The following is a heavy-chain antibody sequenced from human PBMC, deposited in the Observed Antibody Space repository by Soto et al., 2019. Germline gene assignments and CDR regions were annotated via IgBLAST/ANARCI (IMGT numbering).Heavy chain of an antibody. CDR2: ISSSSSTI. D-gene: IGHD2-15*01. Sequence: EVQLVKSGGGLVQPGGSLRLSCAASGFTFSSYSMNWVRQAPGKGLEWVSYISSSSSTIYYADSVKGRFTISRDNAKNSLYLKMNSLRDEDTAVYYCARDGYCSGGSCSEYYFDYWGQGTLVTVSS. CDR3: ARDGYCSGGSCSEYYFDY. CDR1: GFTFSSYS. J-gene: IGHJ4*02. V-gene: IGHV3-48*02.